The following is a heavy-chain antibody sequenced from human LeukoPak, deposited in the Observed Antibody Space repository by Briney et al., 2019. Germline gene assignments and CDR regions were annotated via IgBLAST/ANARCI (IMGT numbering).Heavy chain of an antibody. V-gene: IGHV3-33*01. J-gene: IGHJ4*02. CDR2: IWYDGSNR. Sequence: SGGSLRLSCAASGFTFGSYGMHWVRQAPGKGLEWVAVIWYDGSNRYYADSVKGRFTISRDNSKNSLYLQMNSLRAEDTAVYYCARYATVTTKARWFDYWGQGTLVTVSS. D-gene: IGHD4-17*01. CDR1: GFTFGSYG. CDR3: ARYATVTTKARWFDY.